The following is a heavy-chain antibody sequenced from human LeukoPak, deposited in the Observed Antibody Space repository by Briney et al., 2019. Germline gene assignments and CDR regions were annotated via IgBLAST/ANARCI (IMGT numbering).Heavy chain of an antibody. CDR1: GGSFSGYY. D-gene: IGHD3-22*01. CDR3: ARGAQWLLGFLDY. J-gene: IGHJ4*02. CDR2: IYYSGST. Sequence: SETLSLTCAVYGGSFSGYYWSWIRQPPGKGLEWIGSIYYSGSTYYNPSLKSRVTISVDTSKNQFSLKLSSVTAADTAVYYCARGAQWLLGFLDYWGQGTLVTVSS. V-gene: IGHV4-34*01.